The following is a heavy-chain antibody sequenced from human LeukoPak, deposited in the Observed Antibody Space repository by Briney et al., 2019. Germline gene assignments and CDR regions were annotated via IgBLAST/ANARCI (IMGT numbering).Heavy chain of an antibody. V-gene: IGHV3-23*01. Sequence: GGSLRLSCAASGFTFSSYGMSWVRQAPGKGLEWVSAISGSGGSTYYADSVKGRFTISRDNSKNTLYLQMNSLRAEDTAVYYCAKGGSLTTVTHFDCWGQGTLVTVSS. CDR3: AKGGSLTTVTHFDC. CDR1: GFTFSSYG. D-gene: IGHD4-17*01. CDR2: ISGSGGST. J-gene: IGHJ4*02.